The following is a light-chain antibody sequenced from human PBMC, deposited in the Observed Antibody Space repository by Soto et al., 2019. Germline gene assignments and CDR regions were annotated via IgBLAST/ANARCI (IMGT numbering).Light chain of an antibody. Sequence: EIVMSQSPATLSVCPGETASLSCRASQSAGNFLAWYQQKPGQAPRLLIYYISTRATGIPARFSGSGSGTEFTLTINSLQSEDSAVYYCQQHNQWPITFGQGTRPAIK. CDR3: QQHNQWPIT. J-gene: IGKJ5*01. CDR1: QSAGNF. V-gene: IGKV3D-15*01. CDR2: YIS.